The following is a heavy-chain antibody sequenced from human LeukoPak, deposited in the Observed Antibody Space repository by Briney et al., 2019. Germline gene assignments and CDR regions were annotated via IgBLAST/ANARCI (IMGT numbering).Heavy chain of an antibody. Sequence: EESLRLSCAASGFTFSSYSMSWVRQAPGKGLEWVSAISGSGGSTYYADYVQGRFTISRDNSKNTLYLQMNSLRAEDTAVYYCAKDRYYYDSSGYLDYWGEGTLVTVSS. D-gene: IGHD3-22*01. V-gene: IGHV3-23*01. CDR2: ISGSGGST. CDR1: GFTFSSYS. CDR3: AKDRYYYDSSGYLDY. J-gene: IGHJ4*02.